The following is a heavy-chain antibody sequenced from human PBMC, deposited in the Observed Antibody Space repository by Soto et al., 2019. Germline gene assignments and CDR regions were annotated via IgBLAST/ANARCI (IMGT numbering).Heavy chain of an antibody. CDR1: GGTFSSYT. D-gene: IGHD3-22*01. V-gene: IGHV1-69*08. CDR2: IIPILGIA. J-gene: IGHJ4*02. Sequence: QVQLVQSGAEVKKPGSSVKVSCKASGGTFSSYTISWVRQAPGQGLEWMGRIIPILGIANYAQKFQGRVTITADKXXRRGGMELSSLRSEDTAVYYCARDLSYYDSSGLDYWGQGTLVTVSS. CDR3: ARDLSYYDSSGLDY.